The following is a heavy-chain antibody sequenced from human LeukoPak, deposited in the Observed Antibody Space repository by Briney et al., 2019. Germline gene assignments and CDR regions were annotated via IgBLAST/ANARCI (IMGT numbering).Heavy chain of an antibody. CDR2: IYYSGST. Sequence: SETLFLTCTVSGGSISSSSYYWGWIRQPPGKGLEWIGSIYYSGSTYYNPSLKSRVTISVDTSKNQFSLKLSSVTAADTAVYYCARDAFVYCSSTSCPQGFDYWGQGTLVTVSS. CDR1: GGSISSSSYY. V-gene: IGHV4-39*07. D-gene: IGHD2-2*01. J-gene: IGHJ4*02. CDR3: ARDAFVYCSSTSCPQGFDY.